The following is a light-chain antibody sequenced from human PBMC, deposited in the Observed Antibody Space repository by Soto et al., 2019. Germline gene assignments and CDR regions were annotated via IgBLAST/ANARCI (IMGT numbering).Light chain of an antibody. CDR1: QSINSNY. V-gene: IGKV3-20*01. CDR2: GAS. CDR3: QQYGTSPRT. Sequence: EIVLTQSPGTLSLSPGERATLSCRASQSINSNYLAWYQLKPGQAPRLLIYGASIRATAIPDRFSGSVSGIDFTLTISRLDPEDFAVYFCQQYGTSPRTFGQGTKVDIK. J-gene: IGKJ1*01.